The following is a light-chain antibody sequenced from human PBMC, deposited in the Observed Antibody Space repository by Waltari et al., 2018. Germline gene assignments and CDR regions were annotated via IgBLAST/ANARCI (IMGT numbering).Light chain of an antibody. CDR3: SSFTTIGTLVV. J-gene: IGLJ2*01. V-gene: IGLV2-14*01. Sequence: SALTQPASVSGSPGQSIPISCTGTSRDVGGYNHVPSYQQQPVKATKLLNLEDTNRPSGISNRVSGSKSGNTASLTISGLQAEDEGEYYCSSFTTIGTLVVFGGGTKVTVL. CDR1: SRDVGGYNH. CDR2: EDT.